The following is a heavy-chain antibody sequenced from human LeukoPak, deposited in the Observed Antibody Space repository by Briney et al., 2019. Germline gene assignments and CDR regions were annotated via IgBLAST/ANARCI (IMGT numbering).Heavy chain of an antibody. V-gene: IGHV1-69*05. J-gene: IGHJ3*02. CDR2: IIPIFGTA. CDR3: ARDRSFSSPDAFVI. D-gene: IGHD6-6*01. CDR1: GGTFSTYA. Sequence: SVKVSCKASGGTFSTYAISWVRQAPGQGLEWMGGIIPIFGTANYAQKFQGRVTITTDESTSTVYMELSSLRSEDTAVYYCARDRSFSSPDAFVIWGQGTMVTVSS.